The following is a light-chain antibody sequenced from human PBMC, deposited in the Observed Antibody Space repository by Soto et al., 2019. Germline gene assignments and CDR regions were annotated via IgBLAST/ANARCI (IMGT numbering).Light chain of an antibody. Sequence: QSALTQPASVSGSPGQSITISCTGTSTDVGYYNVVSWYQQHPGKAPKLIIYEATKRPSGVSNRFSGSKSGNTASLTISGLQAEEEADYYCCSYAGDSTYVFGIGTKLTVL. CDR1: STDVGYYNV. CDR2: EAT. CDR3: CSYAGDSTYV. J-gene: IGLJ1*01. V-gene: IGLV2-23*01.